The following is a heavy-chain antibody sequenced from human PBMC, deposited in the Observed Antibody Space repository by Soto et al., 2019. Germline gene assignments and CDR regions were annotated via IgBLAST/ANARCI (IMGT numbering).Heavy chain of an antibody. J-gene: IGHJ4*02. CDR3: AREPADCSGGSCLAYFDY. D-gene: IGHD2-15*01. CDR1: VFPFSSYW. CDR2: IKQDGSEK. Sequence: GGSLRLSCAASVFPFSSYWMSWVRQAPGKGLEWVANIKQDGSEKYYVDSVKGRFTISRDNAKNSLYLQMNSLRAEDTAVYYCAREPADCSGGSCLAYFDYWGQGTLVTVSS. V-gene: IGHV3-7*01.